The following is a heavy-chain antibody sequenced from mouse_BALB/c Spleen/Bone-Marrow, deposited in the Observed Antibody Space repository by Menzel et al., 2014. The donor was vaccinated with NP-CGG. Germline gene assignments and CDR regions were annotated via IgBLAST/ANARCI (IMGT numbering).Heavy chain of an antibody. D-gene: IGHD3-2*01. V-gene: IGHV14-3*02. CDR3: ATTDSSGVFAY. J-gene: IGHJ3*01. CDR2: IDPANGNT. Sequence: VQLQQPGAELVKPGASVKLSCTASGFNIKDTYMHWVKQRPEQGLEWIGRIDPANGNTKYDPKFQGKATITADTSSNTASLQLSSLTSEDSAVYYCATTDSSGVFAYWGQGTLVTVSA. CDR1: GFNIKDTY.